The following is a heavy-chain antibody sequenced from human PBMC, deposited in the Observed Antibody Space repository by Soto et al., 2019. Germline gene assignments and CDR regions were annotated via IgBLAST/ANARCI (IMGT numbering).Heavy chain of an antibody. V-gene: IGHV3-30*18. Sequence: PGGSLRLSCAASGLTFSSYGMHWVRQAPGKGLEWVAVISYDGSNKYYADSVKGRFTISRDNSKNTLYLQMNSLRAEDTAVYYCAKGLGPYSSSWAFDYWGQGTLVTVSS. CDR2: ISYDGSNK. CDR3: AKGLGPYSSSWAFDY. D-gene: IGHD6-13*01. CDR1: GLTFSSYG. J-gene: IGHJ4*02.